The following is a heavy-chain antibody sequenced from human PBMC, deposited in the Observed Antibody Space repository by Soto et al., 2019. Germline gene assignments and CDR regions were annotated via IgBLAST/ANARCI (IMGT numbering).Heavy chain of an antibody. D-gene: IGHD2-2*01. J-gene: IGHJ4*02. Sequence: SETLSLTCTVSGGSISSYYWSWIRQPPGKGLEWIGYIYYSGSTNYNPSLKSRVTISVDTSKNQFSLKLSSVTAADTAVYYCAREDCSSTSCNFDYWGKGTLVTVSS. CDR1: GGSISSYY. CDR2: IYYSGST. V-gene: IGHV4-59*01. CDR3: AREDCSSTSCNFDY.